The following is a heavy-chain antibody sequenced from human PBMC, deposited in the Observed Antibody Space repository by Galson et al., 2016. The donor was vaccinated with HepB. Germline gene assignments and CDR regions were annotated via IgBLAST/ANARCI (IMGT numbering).Heavy chain of an antibody. CDR2: ISWISGSI. Sequence: SLRLSCAASGFTFDDYAMHWVRQAPGKGLEWVSGISWISGSIGYADSVKGRFTNSRDNAKNSLYLQMSSLRAEDTAVYYCARDLGDYGDRGASFDYWGQGTLVTVSS. V-gene: IGHV3-9*01. CDR1: GFTFDDYA. D-gene: IGHD4-17*01. CDR3: ARDLGDYGDRGASFDY. J-gene: IGHJ4*02.